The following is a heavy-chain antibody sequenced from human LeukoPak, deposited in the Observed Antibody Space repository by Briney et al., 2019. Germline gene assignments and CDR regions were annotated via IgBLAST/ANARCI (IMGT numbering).Heavy chain of an antibody. CDR3: ASLFCTRTSCFFLDP. D-gene: IGHD2-2*01. J-gene: IGHJ5*02. CDR2: IYYSGST. Sequence: PSETLSLTCTVSGGSVSSGGYYWSWIRQPPGKGLEWFGYIYYSGSTNYNPSLKSRVTISLDTSRNQFSLKLSSVPAADTAVYYCASLFCTRTSCFFLDPWGQGPLVTVSS. CDR1: GGSVSSGGYY. V-gene: IGHV4-61*08.